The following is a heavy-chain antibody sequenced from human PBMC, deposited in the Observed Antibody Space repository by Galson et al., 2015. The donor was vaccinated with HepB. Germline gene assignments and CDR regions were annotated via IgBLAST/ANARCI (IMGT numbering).Heavy chain of an antibody. CDR1: GFTFSTYS. J-gene: IGHJ4*02. CDR2: IYAAGTST. V-gene: IGHV3-23*01. Sequence: SLRLSCAASGFTFSTYSMSRVRQAPGKGLEWVSSIYAAGTSTFYADSVKGRFAISRDNSKDTLYLQINSLRVEDTALYYCAKDRVPDGRWNVDYWGQGTLVTVSS. CDR3: AKDRVPDGRWNVDY. D-gene: IGHD1-1*01.